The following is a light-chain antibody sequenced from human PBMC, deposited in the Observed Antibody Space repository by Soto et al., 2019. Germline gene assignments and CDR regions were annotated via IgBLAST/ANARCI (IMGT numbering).Light chain of an antibody. CDR1: SSDVGGYNY. CDR2: EVS. J-gene: IGLJ3*02. V-gene: IGLV2-14*01. CDR3: SSYTTISTLEV. Sequence: QSALTQPASVSGSPGQSITISCTGTSSDVGGYNYVSWYQQHPGKAPKLMIYEVSNRPSGVSNRFSGSKSGNTASLTISGLQAENKAAYCCSSYTTISTLEVFGGGTKLTVL.